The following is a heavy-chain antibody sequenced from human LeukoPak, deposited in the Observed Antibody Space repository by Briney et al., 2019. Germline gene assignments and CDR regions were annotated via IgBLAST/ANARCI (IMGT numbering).Heavy chain of an antibody. V-gene: IGHV4-39*01. CDR1: SGSVSSTIYY. CDR2: IYNSGST. D-gene: IGHD1-26*01. CDR3: AMGGNYGIDY. J-gene: IGHJ4*02. Sequence: SETLSLTCTVSSGSVSSTIYYWGWIRQPPGTGLEWIGSIYNSGSTYYNPALESRVTMSVDTSKNQFSLKLTSVTAADTAVYYCAMGGNYGIDYWGQGTLITVSS.